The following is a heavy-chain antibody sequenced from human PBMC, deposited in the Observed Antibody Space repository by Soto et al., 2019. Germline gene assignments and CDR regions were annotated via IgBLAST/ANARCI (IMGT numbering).Heavy chain of an antibody. CDR1: GFMFKNYE. J-gene: IGHJ4*02. D-gene: IGHD3-22*01. CDR2: ISHSDNIM. Sequence: GGSLRLSCGASGFMFKNYEMNWVRQAPGKGLEWVSYISHSDNIMYYADSVKGRFTISRDNAKNSLYLHMNSLRVEDTAVYYCARDRWDSSDYFASWGQGTMVTVSS. V-gene: IGHV3-48*03. CDR3: ARDRWDSSDYFAS.